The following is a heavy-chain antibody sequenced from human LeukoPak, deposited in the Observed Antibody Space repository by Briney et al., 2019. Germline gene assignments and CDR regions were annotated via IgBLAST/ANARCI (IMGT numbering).Heavy chain of an antibody. V-gene: IGHV1-46*01. CDR2: INPSGTGT. Sequence: ASVKVSCKASGYTITNNYMHWVRQAPGQGLEWMAVINPSGTGTSYAQKFQGRITMSRDTSTSTAYMELSRLRSDDTAVYYCARARIAVMRNWFDPWGQGTLVTVSS. CDR1: GYTITNNY. CDR3: ARARIAVMRNWFDP. D-gene: IGHD6-19*01. J-gene: IGHJ5*02.